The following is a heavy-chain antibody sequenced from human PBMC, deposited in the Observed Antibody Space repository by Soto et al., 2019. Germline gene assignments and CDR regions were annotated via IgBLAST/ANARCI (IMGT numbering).Heavy chain of an antibody. CDR3: ARVGGFVLLLSSDYYY. J-gene: IGHJ6*01. V-gene: IGHV4-39*01. CDR1: GGSISRRSYY. Sequence: SETLSLTCTVAGGSISRRSYYWGWIRQPPGKGLEWIGSIYYSGSTYYNPSLKSRVTISVDTSKNQFSLKLSSVTAADTAVYSCARVGGFVLLLSSDYYY. D-gene: IGHD3-10*01. CDR2: IYYSGST.